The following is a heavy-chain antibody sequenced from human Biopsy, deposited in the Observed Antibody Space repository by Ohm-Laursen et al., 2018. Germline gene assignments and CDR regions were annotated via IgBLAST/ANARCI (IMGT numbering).Heavy chain of an antibody. CDR3: ARDYDTSGYYYVS. Sequence: SQTLSLTCIVSGVSINGGRYYWNWIRHHPGKGLEWIGSIFYRGSTHYKPSLKSRVNISVDTSKNQFSLKLNSVTAADTAVYYCARDYDTSGYYYVSWGQGTLVTVSS. D-gene: IGHD3-22*01. J-gene: IGHJ5*02. CDR1: GVSINGGRYY. V-gene: IGHV4-39*01. CDR2: IFYRGST.